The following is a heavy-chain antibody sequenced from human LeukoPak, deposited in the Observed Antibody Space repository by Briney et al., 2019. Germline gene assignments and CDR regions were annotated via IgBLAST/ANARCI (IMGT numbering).Heavy chain of an antibody. D-gene: IGHD6-25*01. CDR2: IYYSGST. Sequence: SETLSLTCTVSGGSISSYYWSWIRQPPGKGLEWFGYIYYSGSTNYNPSLKSRVTISVDTSKNQFSLKLSSVTAADTAVYYCARSAPLYYYYGMDVWGQGTTVTVSS. CDR1: GGSISSYY. J-gene: IGHJ6*02. V-gene: IGHV4-59*01. CDR3: ARSAPLYYYYGMDV.